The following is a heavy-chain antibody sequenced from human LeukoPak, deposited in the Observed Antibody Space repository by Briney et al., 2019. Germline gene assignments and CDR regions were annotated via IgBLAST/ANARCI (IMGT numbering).Heavy chain of an antibody. CDR2: IIPILGTA. Sequence: SVKVSCKASGGTFSSYAISWVRQAPGQGLEWMGGIIPILGTANYAQKFQGRVTITADKSTSTAYMELSSLRSEDTAVYYCARGRRYDSSGYYYGNYYYYYMDVWGKGTTVTVSS. J-gene: IGHJ6*03. CDR3: ARGRRYDSSGYYYGNYYYYYMDV. CDR1: GGTFSSYA. V-gene: IGHV1-69*10. D-gene: IGHD3-22*01.